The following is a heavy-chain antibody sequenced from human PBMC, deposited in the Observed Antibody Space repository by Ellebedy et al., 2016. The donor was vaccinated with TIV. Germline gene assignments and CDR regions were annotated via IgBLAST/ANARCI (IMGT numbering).Heavy chain of an antibody. Sequence: GESLKISXVGSGFTFGTHSIHWVRQAPGKGLEWLGVISDDGDNEYYGDSVKGRFAISRDNSKNAVFLQMSSLRPEDTAVYYCAKAGDSDYWHGYIKNWFDSWGQGTLVTVSS. D-gene: IGHD5-18*01. CDR3: AKAGDSDYWHGYIKNWFDS. V-gene: IGHV3-30*09. CDR2: ISDDGDNE. J-gene: IGHJ5*01. CDR1: GFTFGTHS.